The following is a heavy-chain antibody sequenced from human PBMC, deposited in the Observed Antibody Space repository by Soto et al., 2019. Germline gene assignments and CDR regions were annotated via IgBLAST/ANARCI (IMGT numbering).Heavy chain of an antibody. J-gene: IGHJ4*02. D-gene: IGHD3-22*01. V-gene: IGHV1-69*13. Sequence: SVKVSCKASGCTFSSYAISWVRQAPGQGLEWMGGIIPIFGTANYAQKFQGRVTITADESTSTAYMELSSLRSEETAVYYCAREGRVGSMIGDYYVDYWGQGTLVTVSS. CDR2: IIPIFGTA. CDR3: AREGRVGSMIGDYYVDY. CDR1: GCTFSSYA.